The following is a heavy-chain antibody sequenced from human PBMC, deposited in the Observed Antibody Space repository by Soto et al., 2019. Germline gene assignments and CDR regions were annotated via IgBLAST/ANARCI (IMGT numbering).Heavy chain of an antibody. D-gene: IGHD1-26*01. J-gene: IGHJ6*02. CDR3: ARVDSGSYWYYYYGMDV. CDR2: IYHSGST. Sequence: SETLSLTCAVSGGSISSSNWWSWVRQPPGKGLEWIGEIYHSGSTNYNPSLKSRVTISVDKSKNQFSLKLSSVTAADTAVYYCARVDSGSYWYYYYGMDVWGQGTTVTVSS. CDR1: GGSISSSNW. V-gene: IGHV4-4*02.